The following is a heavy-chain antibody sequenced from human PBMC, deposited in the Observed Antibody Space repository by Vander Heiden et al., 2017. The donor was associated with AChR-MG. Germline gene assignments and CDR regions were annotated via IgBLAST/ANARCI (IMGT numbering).Heavy chain of an antibody. CDR2: IISSGITI. V-gene: IGHV3-11*01. J-gene: IGHJ4*02. CDR1: GVTFSDYY. CDR3: ARDTGGNEPSYFDY. Sequence: QVQLVESGGGLVKPGGSLRRSCAASGVTFSDYYMSWIRQAPGKGLEWVSSIISSGITIYYADSVKGRFTISRDNAKNSLYLQMNSLRAEDTAVYYCARDTGGNEPSYFDYWGQGSLVTVSS. D-gene: IGHD2-8*02.